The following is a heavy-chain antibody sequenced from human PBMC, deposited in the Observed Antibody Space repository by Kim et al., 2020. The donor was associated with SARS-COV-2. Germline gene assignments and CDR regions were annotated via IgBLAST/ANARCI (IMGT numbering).Heavy chain of an antibody. CDR1: GGSISSDY. Sequence: SETLSLTCTVSGGSISSDYWSWIRQPPGKGLEWIGYVYYTGSTNYNPSLKSRVTISVDTSKNQFSLKLNSVTAADTAVYYCARVETYYQCSGGHYWYFDLGGRGTLVTVST. D-gene: IGHD3-10*01. CDR2: VYYTGST. CDR3: ARVETYYQCSGGHYWYFDL. J-gene: IGHJ2*01. V-gene: IGHV4-59*01.